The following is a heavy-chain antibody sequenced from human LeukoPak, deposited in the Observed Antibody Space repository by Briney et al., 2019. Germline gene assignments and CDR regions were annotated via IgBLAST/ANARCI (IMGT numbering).Heavy chain of an antibody. J-gene: IGHJ5*02. V-gene: IGHV4-59*01. D-gene: IGHD3-10*01. CDR2: IYYSGST. CDR1: GGSISSYY. CDR3: ARGSHGFGTANWCDP. Sequence: PSETLSLTCTVAGGSISSYYWSWIRQPPGKGLEWIGYIYYSGSTNYNPSLKSRVTISVDTSKNQLSLKLSSVTAADSAVYYCARGSHGFGTANWCDPWGRGTLVSVS.